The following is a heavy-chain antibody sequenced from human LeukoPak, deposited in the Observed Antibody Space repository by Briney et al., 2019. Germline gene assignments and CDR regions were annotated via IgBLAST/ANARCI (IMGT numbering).Heavy chain of an antibody. CDR3: ARADYGADDALDI. J-gene: IGHJ3*02. CDR1: GFTFSSYW. CDR2: VKQDGSER. D-gene: IGHD4-17*01. V-gene: IGHV3-7*03. Sequence: GSLRLSCAASGFTFSSYWMSWVRQAPGKGLEWVANVKQDGSERNYVDSVKGRFTISRDNAKNSLYLQMNSLRVEDTAVYYCARADYGADDALDIWGQGTMVTVSS.